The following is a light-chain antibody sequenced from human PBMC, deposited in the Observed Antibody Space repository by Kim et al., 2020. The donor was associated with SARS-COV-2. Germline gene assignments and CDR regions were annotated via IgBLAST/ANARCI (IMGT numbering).Light chain of an antibody. V-gene: IGLV3-1*01. J-gene: IGLJ2*01. Sequence: VSPGQTARITCSGDNLGDKYASWYQQKPGQSPVLVIYQDNKRPSGIPERFSGSNSGNTATLTISGTQAMDEADYYCQAWDSSIHVVFGGGTQLTVL. CDR2: QDN. CDR1: NLGDKY. CDR3: QAWDSSIHVV.